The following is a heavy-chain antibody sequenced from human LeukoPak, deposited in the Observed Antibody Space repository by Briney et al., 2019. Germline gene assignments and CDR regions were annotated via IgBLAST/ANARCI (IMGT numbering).Heavy chain of an antibody. CDR3: ASGPTGFA. Sequence: GGSLRLSCVASGFTFSRYWMHWVRQAPGKGLVWVSRINSDGSTTIYADSVKGRFTISRDNAKNTMYLQMNSLRAEDTAVYFCASGPTGFAWGQGTLVTVSS. V-gene: IGHV3-74*01. CDR2: INSDGSTT. J-gene: IGHJ5*02. CDR1: GFTFSRYW. D-gene: IGHD1-14*01.